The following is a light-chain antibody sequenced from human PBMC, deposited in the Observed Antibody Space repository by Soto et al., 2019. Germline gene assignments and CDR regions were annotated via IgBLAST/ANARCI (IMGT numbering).Light chain of an antibody. V-gene: IGLV2-8*01. CDR2: EVS. J-gene: IGLJ1*01. CDR1: SSDVGGYNY. CDR3: SSHAGSNNPYV. Sequence: QSALTQPPSASGSPGQSVTISCTGTSSDVGGYNYVSWYQQHPGKAPKLMIYEVSKRPSGVPDRFSGSKSGNTASLTVSGLQAEDEADHYCSSHAGSNNPYVFGTGTKVTVL.